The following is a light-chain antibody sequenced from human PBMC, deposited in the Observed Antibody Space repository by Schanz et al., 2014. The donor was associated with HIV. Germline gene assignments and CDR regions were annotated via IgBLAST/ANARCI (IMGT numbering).Light chain of an antibody. Sequence: QSALTQPASVSGSPGQSITVSCTGTNNDIGSYTYVAWYQQHPGKAPKVVVYGVFDRPSGVSNRFSGSKSGNTASLTISGLHAEDEADYYCNSHAGSNTFLFGGGTKVTVL. CDR2: GVF. V-gene: IGLV2-14*03. J-gene: IGLJ2*01. CDR1: NNDIGSYTY. CDR3: NSHAGSNTFL.